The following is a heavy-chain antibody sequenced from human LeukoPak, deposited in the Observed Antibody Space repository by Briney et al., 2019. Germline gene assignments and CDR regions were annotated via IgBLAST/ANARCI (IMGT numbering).Heavy chain of an antibody. CDR3: ARVLGAYCGGDCYSRWFDP. CDR2: IYHSGST. V-gene: IGHV4-4*02. D-gene: IGHD2-21*02. CDR1: GGSISSSNW. J-gene: IGHJ5*02. Sequence: SETLSLTCAVSGGSISSSNWWSWVRQPPGKGLEWIGEIYHSGSTNYNPSLKSRVTISVDKSKNQFSLKLSSVTAADTAVYYCARVLGAYCGGDCYSRWFDPWGQGTLVTVSS.